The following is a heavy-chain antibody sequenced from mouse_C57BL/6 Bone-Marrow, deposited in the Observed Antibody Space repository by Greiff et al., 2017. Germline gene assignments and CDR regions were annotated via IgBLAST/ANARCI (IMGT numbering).Heavy chain of an antibody. V-gene: IGHV3-6*01. CDR2: ISYDGSN. CDR1: GYSITSGYY. CDR3: ARAGRLLRCFDY. J-gene: IGHJ2*01. Sequence: EVKLQESGPGLVKPSQSLSLTCSVTGYSITSGYYWNWIRQFPGNKLEWMGYISYDGSNNYNPSLKNRISITRDTSKNQFFLKLNSVTTEDTATYYCARAGRLLRCFDYWGQGTTLTVSS. D-gene: IGHD1-1*01.